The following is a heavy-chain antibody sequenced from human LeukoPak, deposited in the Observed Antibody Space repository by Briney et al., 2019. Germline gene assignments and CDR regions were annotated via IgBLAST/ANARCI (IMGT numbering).Heavy chain of an antibody. J-gene: IGHJ6*02. Sequence: PGGSLRLSCAASGFTFSNCAMSWVRQAPGKELEWVSTIGGSGGSTYYEDSVKGRLTISRDNSKNTLYLQMNGLRAEDTAIYYCASTVTTSYGMDVWGQGTTVTVSS. CDR1: GFTFSNCA. CDR2: IGGSGGST. V-gene: IGHV3-23*01. CDR3: ASTVTTSYGMDV. D-gene: IGHD4-11*01.